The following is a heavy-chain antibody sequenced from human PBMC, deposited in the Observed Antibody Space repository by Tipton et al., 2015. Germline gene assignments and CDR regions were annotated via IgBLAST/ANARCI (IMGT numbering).Heavy chain of an antibody. CDR1: AYSISTDYY. CDR3: ARARGRHGGLFDS. V-gene: IGHV4-38-2*01. D-gene: IGHD4-23*01. J-gene: IGHJ4*02. CDR2: ISHSGST. Sequence: GLVKPSETLSLTCAVSAYSISTDYYWGWIRQPPGKGLEWIGTISHSGSTYYNPSLKSRVTISVDTSKTQFSLKMSSVTASDTAVYYCARARGRHGGLFDSWGQGILVTVSS.